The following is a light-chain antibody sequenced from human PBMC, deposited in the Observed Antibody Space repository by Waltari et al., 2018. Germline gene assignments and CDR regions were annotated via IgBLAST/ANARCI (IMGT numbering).Light chain of an antibody. CDR2: GAS. V-gene: IGKV3-20*01. J-gene: IGKJ1*01. Sequence: EIVLTQSPVTLSLSPGERATLSCWASQSVTSNYLAWYQQKPGQAHRLLIYGASSRATGIPDRFSGSGSGTDFTLTITRLEPEDFAVYYCHQYGDIPRTFGQGTKVELK. CDR1: QSVTSNY. CDR3: HQYGDIPRT.